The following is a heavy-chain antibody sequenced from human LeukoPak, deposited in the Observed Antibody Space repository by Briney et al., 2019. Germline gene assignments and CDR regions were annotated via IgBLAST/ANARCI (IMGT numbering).Heavy chain of an antibody. CDR2: IIPIFGTA. J-gene: IGHJ6*02. CDR3: ARETTQSWHYYYYGMDV. CDR1: GGTFSSYA. V-gene: IGHV1-69*13. D-gene: IGHD2-15*01. Sequence: ASVTVSCTASGGTFSSYAISWVRQAPGQGLEWMGGIIPIFGTANYAQKFQGRVTITADESTSTAYMELSSLRSEDTAVYYCARETTQSWHYYYYGMDVWGQGTTVTVSS.